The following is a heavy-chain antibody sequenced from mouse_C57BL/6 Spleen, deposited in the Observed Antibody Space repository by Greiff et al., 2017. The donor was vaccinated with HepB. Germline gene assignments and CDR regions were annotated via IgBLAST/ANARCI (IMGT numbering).Heavy chain of an antibody. V-gene: IGHV7-3*01. D-gene: IGHD2-4*01. CDR2: IRNKANGYTT. Sequence: EVMLVESGGGLVQPGGSLSLSCAASGFTFTDYYMSWVRQPPGKALEWLGFIRNKANGYTTEYSASVKGRFTISRDNSQSILYLQMNALRAEDSATYYCARSLIYYDYSRYAMDYWGQGTSVTVSS. CDR1: GFTFTDYY. J-gene: IGHJ4*01. CDR3: ARSLIYYDYSRYAMDY.